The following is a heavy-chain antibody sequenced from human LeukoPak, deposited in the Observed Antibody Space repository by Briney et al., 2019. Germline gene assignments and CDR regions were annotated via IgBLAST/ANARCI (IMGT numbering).Heavy chain of an antibody. Sequence: GGSLRVSCAASGFTFSNYAMSWVRRAPGKGLEWVANIKQDGSEKNYVDSVKGRFTISRDNAKNSLYLQMNSLRVEDTAVYYCARDTPPSYWYGMDVWGQGTTVTVSS. J-gene: IGHJ6*02. CDR3: ARDTPPSYWYGMDV. D-gene: IGHD3-10*01. CDR2: IKQDGSEK. CDR1: GFTFSNYA. V-gene: IGHV3-7*01.